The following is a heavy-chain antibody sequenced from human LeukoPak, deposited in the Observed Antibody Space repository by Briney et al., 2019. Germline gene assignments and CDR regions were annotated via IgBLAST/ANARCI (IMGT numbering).Heavy chain of an antibody. D-gene: IGHD6-13*01. CDR2: IDPSDSYT. V-gene: IGHV5-10-1*01. J-gene: IGHJ4*02. CDR1: GYSFTSYW. CDR3: ASEIAAADKGFDY. Sequence: GESLKISCKGSGYSFTSYWISWVRQMPGKGLEWMGRIDPSDSYTNYSPSFQGHVTISADKSISTAYLQWSSLKASDTAMYYCASEIAAADKGFDYWGQGTLVTVSS.